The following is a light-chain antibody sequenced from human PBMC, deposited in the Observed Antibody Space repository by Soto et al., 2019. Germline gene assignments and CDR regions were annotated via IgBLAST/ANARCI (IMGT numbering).Light chain of an antibody. J-gene: IGLJ3*02. CDR2: LEGRGSY. Sequence: QLVLTQSSSASASLESSVKLTCTLSSGHSSYIIAWHQQQPGKAPRYLMNLEGRGSYNKGSGIPDRFSGSSSGPDRYLTISNLRFEDEADYYCETWDSNTWVFGGGTKLTVL. CDR1: SGHSSYI. V-gene: IGLV4-60*02. CDR3: ETWDSNTWV.